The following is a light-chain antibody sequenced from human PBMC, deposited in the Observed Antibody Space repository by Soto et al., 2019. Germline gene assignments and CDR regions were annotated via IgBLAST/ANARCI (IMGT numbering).Light chain of an antibody. V-gene: IGKV1-12*01. CDR2: AAS. J-gene: IGKJ4*01. Sequence: DIQMTQSPSSVSASVGDSLTITFRASQGITSWVAWYQHKPGRAPKLLIYAASRLHSGVPSRFSSSGSGTDFTLTISSMQPEDFGTYYCQQTSSFPLTLGGGPKVEIK. CDR3: QQTSSFPLT. CDR1: QGITSW.